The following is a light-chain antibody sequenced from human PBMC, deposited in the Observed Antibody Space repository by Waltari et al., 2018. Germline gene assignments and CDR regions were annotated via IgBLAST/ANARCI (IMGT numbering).Light chain of an antibody. CDR2: EDS. CDR1: SSDVGSYNL. V-gene: IGLV2-23*01. Sequence: QSALTQPASVSGSPGQSITISCTGTSSDVGSYNLVSLYQQHPGKVPKLMSYEDSKRPSVLSNRCSGSKSGNTASLTISGLQAEDEADYYCCSYAAGGSSVLFGGGTKLTVL. J-gene: IGLJ3*02. CDR3: CSYAAGGSSVL.